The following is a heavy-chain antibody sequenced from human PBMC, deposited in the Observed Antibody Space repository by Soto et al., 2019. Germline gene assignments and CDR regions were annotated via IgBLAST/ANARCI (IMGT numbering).Heavy chain of an antibody. CDR2: INSDGSST. D-gene: IGHD3-22*01. J-gene: IGHJ3*02. CDR1: GFTFSSYW. Sequence: GGSLRLSCAASGFTFSSYWMHWVRQAPGKGLVWVSRINSDGSSTSYADSVKGRFTISRDNAKNTLYLQMNSLRAEDTAVYYCASGGWGLRYYDSSVLAFDIWGQWTMVNVSS. CDR3: ASGGWGLRYYDSSVLAFDI. V-gene: IGHV3-74*01.